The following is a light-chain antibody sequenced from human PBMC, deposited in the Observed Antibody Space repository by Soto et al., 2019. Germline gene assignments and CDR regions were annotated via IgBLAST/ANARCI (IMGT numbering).Light chain of an antibody. CDR2: DAS. J-gene: IGKJ4*01. CDR1: QSVSSY. CDR3: QQRSDWPST. Sequence: EIVLTQSPATLSLSPGERATLSCRASQSVSSYLAWYQQKPGQAPRLLIYDASDRATGIPARLSGSGSGTDFTLTISSLEPDDFAVYYCQQRSDWPSTFGGGTKVQIK. V-gene: IGKV3-11*01.